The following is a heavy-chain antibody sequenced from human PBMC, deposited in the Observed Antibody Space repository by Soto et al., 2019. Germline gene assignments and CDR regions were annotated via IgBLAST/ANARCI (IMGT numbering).Heavy chain of an antibody. CDR2: IGSGTSDI. J-gene: IGHJ3*02. V-gene: IGHV3-21*01. CDR1: GFTLSRHT. CDR3: VRDYYDTSGYPNTFDM. D-gene: IGHD3-22*01. Sequence: GGSLRLSCAASGFTLSRHTMNWVRQAPGKGLEWVSFIGSGTSDIYYADSVKGRFTISRDNAKNSLYLDLTRLRAEDTAVYFCVRDYYDTSGYPNTFDMWGQGTMVTVSS.